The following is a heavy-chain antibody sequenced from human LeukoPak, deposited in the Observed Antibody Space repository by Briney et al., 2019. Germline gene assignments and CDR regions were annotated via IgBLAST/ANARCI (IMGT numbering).Heavy chain of an antibody. CDR2: ISGSGGST. CDR1: GCTFSNYA. D-gene: IGHD1-14*01. Sequence: GRSLRLSCAASGCTFSNYAMRWVLQAPGKGLEWVSGISGSGGSTYYADSVKGRFTISRDNSKNTLYLQMNSLRAEDTAVYYCAKSEHWPALDYWGQGTLVTVSS. CDR3: AKSEHWPALDY. J-gene: IGHJ4*02. V-gene: IGHV3-23*01.